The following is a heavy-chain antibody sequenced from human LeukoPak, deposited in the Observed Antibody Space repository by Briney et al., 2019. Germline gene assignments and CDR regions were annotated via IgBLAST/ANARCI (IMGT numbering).Heavy chain of an antibody. Sequence: SETLSLTCTVSGGSISSYHWSWIRQPPGKGLEWIGYIYSSETTEYKPSLKSRVTISADTSENQFSLKLTSVTAADTAIYYCARRNDFDIWGQGTMVTVSS. CDR2: IYSSETT. CDR3: ARRNDFDI. J-gene: IGHJ3*02. V-gene: IGHV4-4*08. CDR1: GGSISSYH.